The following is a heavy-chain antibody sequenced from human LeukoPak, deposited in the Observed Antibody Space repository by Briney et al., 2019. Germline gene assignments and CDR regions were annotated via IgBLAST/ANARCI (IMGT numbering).Heavy chain of an antibody. CDR2: ISSSSSTI. Sequence: QPGGSLRLSCEASEFTFGSYSMNWVRQAPGKGLEWVSYISSSSSTIYYAESVKGRFTISRDNAKNSLYLQMNSLRVEDTAVYYCARSRGNSGSYPLDYWGQGTLVTVSS. J-gene: IGHJ4*02. CDR3: ARSRGNSGSYPLDY. V-gene: IGHV3-48*01. CDR1: EFTFGSYS. D-gene: IGHD1-26*01.